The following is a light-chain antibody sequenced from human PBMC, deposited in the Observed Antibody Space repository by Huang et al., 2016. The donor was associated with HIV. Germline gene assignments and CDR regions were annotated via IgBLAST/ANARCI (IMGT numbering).Light chain of an antibody. CDR2: KSS. J-gene: IGKJ1*01. Sequence: DIQMTQSPSTLSASVGDRVTITCRASPSISSLLAWYQQKPGKAPNLLIYKSSNLKTGAPSRFSGRGSGTEFTLTISILQPDDFATYFCQQYSTYSWTFGQGTKVEL. V-gene: IGKV1-5*03. CDR3: QQYSTYSWT. CDR1: PSISSL.